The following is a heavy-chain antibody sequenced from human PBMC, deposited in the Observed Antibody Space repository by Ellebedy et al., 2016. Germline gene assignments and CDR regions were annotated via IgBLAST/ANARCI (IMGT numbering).Heavy chain of an antibody. V-gene: IGHV3-74*01. CDR3: ARDQTQRTGYDY. J-gene: IGHJ4*02. CDR1: GFTFSSYW. Sequence: HTGGSLRLSCAASGFTFSSYWMHWVRQAPGKGLVWVSRINSDGTSKSYADSVKSRITIYRDNAKNTLYLQMNSLRGEDTAVYYCARDQTQRTGYDYWGQGTLVTVSS. CDR2: INSDGTSK. D-gene: IGHD3/OR15-3a*01.